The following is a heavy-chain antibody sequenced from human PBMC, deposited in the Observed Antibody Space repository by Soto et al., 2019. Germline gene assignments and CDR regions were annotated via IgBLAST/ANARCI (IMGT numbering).Heavy chain of an antibody. CDR1: GGSITNYY. J-gene: IGHJ6*02. CDR3: ARHGFGPLHGLVDV. Sequence: QVQLQESGPGLVKPSETLSLTCTVSGGSITNYYCSWFRQPPGKGLEWIGYIQYNGYSAYNLSLKRRVTMSMDTYTPQFSLMVESVTATDTAVYYCARHGFGPLHGLVDVWGQGTTVIVSS. CDR2: IQYNGYS. V-gene: IGHV4-59*08. D-gene: IGHD3-10*01.